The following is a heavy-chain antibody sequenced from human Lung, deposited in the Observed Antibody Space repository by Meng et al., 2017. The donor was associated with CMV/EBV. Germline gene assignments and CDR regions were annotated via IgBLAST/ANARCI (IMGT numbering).Heavy chain of an antibody. CDR2: ISAYNGET. J-gene: IGHJ4*02. Sequence: QIQLGQSGPGVKKPGASVKVSCKASHYSFSSYTINWVRQAPGQGLEWMGRISAYNGETRYAQKFQGRVTFSTDSSTDTAYMELRSLRSDDTAVYYCARVEVGITSGDYWGQGTLVTVSS. V-gene: IGHV1-18*04. CDR3: ARVEVGITSGDY. CDR1: HYSFSSYT. D-gene: IGHD1-26*01.